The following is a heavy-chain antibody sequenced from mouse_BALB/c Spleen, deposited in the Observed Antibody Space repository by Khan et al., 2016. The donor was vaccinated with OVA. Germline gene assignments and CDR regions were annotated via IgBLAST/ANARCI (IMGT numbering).Heavy chain of an antibody. J-gene: IGHJ2*01. CDR3: VRGAYFDY. V-gene: IGHV2-9-2*01. CDR2: IWTGGDT. CDR1: GFSLTSYD. Sequence: VELVESGPGLVAPSLSLSITCTVSGFSLTSYDISWIRQPPGKGLQWLGVIWTGGDTNYNSAFISRLSISKDNSKSQVFLKINSLLTADTAIYYCVRGAYFDYWGQGTTLTVSS.